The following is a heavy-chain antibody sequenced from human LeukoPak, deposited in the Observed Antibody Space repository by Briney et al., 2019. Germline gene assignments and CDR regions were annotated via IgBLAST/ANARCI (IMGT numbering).Heavy chain of an antibody. Sequence: SQTLSLTCTVSGGSISSGGYYWGWIRQPPGKGLEWIGSIYYSGSTYYNPSLKSRVTISVDTSKNQFSLKLSSVTAADTAVYYCARSSTVRRNWFDPWGQGTLVTVSS. J-gene: IGHJ5*02. V-gene: IGHV4-39*07. CDR2: IYYSGST. CDR1: GGSISSGGYY. CDR3: ARSSTVRRNWFDP. D-gene: IGHD4-11*01.